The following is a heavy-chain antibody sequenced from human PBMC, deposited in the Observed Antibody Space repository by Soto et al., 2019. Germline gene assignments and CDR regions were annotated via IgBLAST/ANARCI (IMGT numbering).Heavy chain of an antibody. CDR3: AKVTFSGDYYYSYGMDV. V-gene: IGHV3-30*18. Sequence: QEKLVESGGGVVQPGRSLRLSCAASGFTFSAYGMHLVRQAPGKGLEWVTGISYDGSSKYYADSVKGRFIVSRDNSKNTLYLQMNSLRPEDTAVYYCAKVTFSGDYYYSYGMDVWGQGTTVTVSS. CDR1: GFTFSAYG. D-gene: IGHD2-15*01. J-gene: IGHJ6*02. CDR2: ISYDGSSK.